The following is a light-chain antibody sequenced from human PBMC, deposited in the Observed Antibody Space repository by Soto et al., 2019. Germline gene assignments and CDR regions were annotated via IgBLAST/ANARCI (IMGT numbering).Light chain of an antibody. Sequence: QSALTQPASVSGSPGQSITISCTGTSSDVGGYNYVSWYQQHPGKAPKLMIYEVSNRPSGVSNRFSGSKSGNTASLTISGLQAEDEAGYYCSSYTSSSIYVFGTGTKVTVL. CDR1: SSDVGGYNY. J-gene: IGLJ1*01. CDR3: SSYTSSSIYV. CDR2: EVS. V-gene: IGLV2-14*01.